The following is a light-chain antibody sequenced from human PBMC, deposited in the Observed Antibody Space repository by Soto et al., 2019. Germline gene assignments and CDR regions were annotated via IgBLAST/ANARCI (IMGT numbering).Light chain of an antibody. J-gene: IGKJ2*01. CDR3: QQRTNWPPKYT. CDR2: DAS. V-gene: IGKV3-11*01. CDR1: QSVSSY. Sequence: EIVLTQSPATLSLSPGERATLSCRASQSVSSYLAWYQQKPGQAPRLLIYDASNRATGIPARFSGSGSGTDFTLTIISLEPEDFAFYYCQQRTNWPPKYTFGQGTKLEIK.